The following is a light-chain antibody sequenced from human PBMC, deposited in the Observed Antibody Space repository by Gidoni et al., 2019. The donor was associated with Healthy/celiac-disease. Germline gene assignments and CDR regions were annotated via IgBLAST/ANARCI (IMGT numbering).Light chain of an antibody. Sequence: DIQLTQSPSFLSASVGDRVTITCRASQGISSYLAWYQQKPGKAPKLLIYAASTLQSGVPSRFSGSGSGTEFTLTISSLQPEDFATYYCQQLNSYSRTFGQXTKVEIK. J-gene: IGKJ1*01. CDR1: QGISSY. CDR2: AAS. CDR3: QQLNSYSRT. V-gene: IGKV1-9*01.